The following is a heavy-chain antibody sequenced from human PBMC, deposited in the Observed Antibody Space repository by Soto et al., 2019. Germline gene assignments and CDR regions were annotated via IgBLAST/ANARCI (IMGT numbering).Heavy chain of an antibody. CDR1: GFIFSNYW. Sequence: PWGSLRLSCAASGFIFSNYWIRLFRQAPGKGLVWVSRISGDLSSTNYADSVKGRFTISRDNAKNTLYLQMDSLRADDTAVYFCARGIGFSAQDYWGQGTLVTVSS. CDR2: ISGDLSST. CDR3: ARGIGFSAQDY. J-gene: IGHJ4*02. D-gene: IGHD2-15*01. V-gene: IGHV3-74*01.